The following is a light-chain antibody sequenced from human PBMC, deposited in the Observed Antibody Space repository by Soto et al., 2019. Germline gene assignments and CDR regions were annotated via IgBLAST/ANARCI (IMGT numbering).Light chain of an antibody. Sequence: QPVLTQSPSASASLGASVKLTCTLSSGHSSYAIAWHQQQPEKGPRYLMKLNSDGSHSKGDGIPDRFSGSSSGAERYLTISSLXSXXEADYYCQTWDTGIVVFGGGTKLTVL. V-gene: IGLV4-69*01. CDR3: QTWDTGIVV. J-gene: IGLJ2*01. CDR1: SGHSSYA. CDR2: LNSDGSH.